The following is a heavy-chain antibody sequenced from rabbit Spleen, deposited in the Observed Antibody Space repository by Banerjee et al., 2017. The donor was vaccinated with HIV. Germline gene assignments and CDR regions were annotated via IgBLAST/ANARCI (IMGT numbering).Heavy chain of an antibody. CDR3: ARVMVVDRSRYFAL. Sequence: QEQVVEYGGDLVKPGASLTLTCTASGFDFSNYYLSWVRQAPGKGLAWIGYIDPVFGSTYYASWVNDRFTISRDTNENTLYLQLNSLTAADTATYFCARVMVVDRSRYFALWGQGTLVTVS. V-gene: IGHV1S47*01. J-gene: IGHJ4*01. CDR2: IDPVFGST. CDR1: GFDFSNYY. D-gene: IGHD6-1*01.